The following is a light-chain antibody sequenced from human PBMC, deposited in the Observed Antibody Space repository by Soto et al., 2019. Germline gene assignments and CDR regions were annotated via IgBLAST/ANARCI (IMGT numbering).Light chain of an antibody. Sequence: QSVLTQPPSVSAAPGQRGTISCSGSSSNIGNNYVSWYQQFPEAAPRLLIYDNGKRPSGIPDRFSGSKSGTSATLVITGLQTGDEADYYCATWDRSLSAGVFGGGTQLTVL. CDR1: SSNIGNNY. CDR2: DNG. J-gene: IGLJ2*01. CDR3: ATWDRSLSAGV. V-gene: IGLV1-51*01.